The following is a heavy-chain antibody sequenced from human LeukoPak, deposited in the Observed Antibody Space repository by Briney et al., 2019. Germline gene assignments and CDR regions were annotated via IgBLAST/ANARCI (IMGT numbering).Heavy chain of an antibody. CDR3: ARDGWPGSSYYRPFDY. CDR1: GFTFSSYS. D-gene: IGHD6-13*01. CDR2: ISSGSGYI. Sequence: GGSLRLSCAASGFTFSSYSINWVRQAPGKGLEWVSSISSGSGYIYYADSVKGRFTISRDDAKNSHYLQMNSLRADDTAVYYCARDGWPGSSYYRPFDYWGQGTLSPSPQ. V-gene: IGHV3-21*01. J-gene: IGHJ4*02.